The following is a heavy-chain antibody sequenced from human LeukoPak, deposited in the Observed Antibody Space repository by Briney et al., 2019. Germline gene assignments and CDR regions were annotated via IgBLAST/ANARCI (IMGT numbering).Heavy chain of an antibody. CDR3: AKDRWKYDSSGYYYY. Sequence: PGGSLRLSCAASGFTFSSYGMHSVSQAPGKGLEWVAVIWYDGSNKYYADSVKGRFTISRDNSKNTLYLQMNSLRAEDTAVYYCAKDRWKYDSSGYYYYWGQGTLVTVSS. J-gene: IGHJ4*02. CDR1: GFTFSSYG. CDR2: IWYDGSNK. D-gene: IGHD3-22*01. V-gene: IGHV3-33*06.